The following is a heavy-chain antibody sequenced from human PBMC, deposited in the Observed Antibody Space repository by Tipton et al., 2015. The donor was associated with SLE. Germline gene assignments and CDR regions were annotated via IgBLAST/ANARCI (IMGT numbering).Heavy chain of an antibody. CDR3: VSARYSDYDWGGYYFNS. CDR1: GFSINTGYY. Sequence: TLSLTCTVSGFSINTGYYWGWSRQPPGKGLEWIGGMYHSGNTYYNPSFKSRVILSVDTSRNQLSMRLTSVTAADTAVYFCVSARYSDYDWGGYYFNSWGQGTLVTVSS. D-gene: IGHD5-12*01. J-gene: IGHJ4*02. V-gene: IGHV4-38-2*02. CDR2: MYHSGNT.